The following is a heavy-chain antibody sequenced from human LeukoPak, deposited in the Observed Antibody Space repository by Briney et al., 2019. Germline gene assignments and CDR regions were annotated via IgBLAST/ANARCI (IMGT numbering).Heavy chain of an antibody. CDR1: GFTFSSYG. J-gene: IGHJ6*03. V-gene: IGHV3-21*01. D-gene: IGHD6-19*01. CDR2: ISSSSSYI. CDR3: ARDQRYSSGWYGGYYYYMDV. Sequence: PGGTLRLSCAASGFTFSSYGMSWVRQAPGKGLEWVSSISSSSSYIYYADSVKGRFTISRDNSKNTLYLQMNSLRAEDTAVYYCARDQRYSSGWYGGYYYYMDVWGKGTTVTVSS.